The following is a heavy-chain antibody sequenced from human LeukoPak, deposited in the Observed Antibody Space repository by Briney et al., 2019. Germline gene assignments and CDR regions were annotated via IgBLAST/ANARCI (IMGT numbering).Heavy chain of an antibody. CDR3: ARVAVTGIGVDY. Sequence: GGSLRLSCAASGFIFSDYYMSWIRQAPGKGLEWISYLSNSGKTIYYADSVKGRLTISRDNAKNSLYLQMNRLRAEDTAVYYCARVAVTGIGVDYWGQGTLVTVSS. CDR1: GFIFSDYY. CDR2: LSNSGKTI. J-gene: IGHJ4*02. D-gene: IGHD6-19*01. V-gene: IGHV3-11*04.